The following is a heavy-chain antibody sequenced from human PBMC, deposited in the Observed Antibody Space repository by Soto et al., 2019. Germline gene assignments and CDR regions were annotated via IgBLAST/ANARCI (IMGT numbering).Heavy chain of an antibody. CDR2: ISGSGGST. V-gene: IGHV3-23*01. CDR3: AKDIPAIVVVPAATWPT. D-gene: IGHD2-2*01. CDR1: GFTFSSDA. J-gene: IGHJ4*02. Sequence: GGSLRLSCAASGFTFSSDAMSWVRQAPGKGLEWVSAISGSGGSTYYADSVKGRFTISRDNSKNTLYLQMNSLRAEDTAVYYCAKDIPAIVVVPAATWPTWGQGTLVTVSS.